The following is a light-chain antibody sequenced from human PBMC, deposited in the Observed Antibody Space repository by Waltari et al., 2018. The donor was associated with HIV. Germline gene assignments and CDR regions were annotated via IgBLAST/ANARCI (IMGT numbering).Light chain of an antibody. Sequence: QSVLTQPPSVSGAPGQRVTISCTGSSSNIGAGYDLHWYRQLPGTAPKLLIYDNSNRPSGVPDRFSVSKSGTSASLAITGLQAEDEADYYCQSYDSSLSGWVFGGGTKLTVL. CDR2: DNS. J-gene: IGLJ3*02. V-gene: IGLV1-40*01. CDR1: SSNIGAGYD. CDR3: QSYDSSLSGWV.